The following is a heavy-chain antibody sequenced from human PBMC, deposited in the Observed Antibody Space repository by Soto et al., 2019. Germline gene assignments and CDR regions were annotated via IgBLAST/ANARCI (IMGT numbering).Heavy chain of an antibody. CDR2: ITPLKGNT. V-gene: IGHV1-18*01. CDR3: TKGSGARPEYVQD. J-gene: IGHJ1*01. D-gene: IGHD4-17*01. CDR1: GYSFTSYG. Sequence: QVLLVQSGAEVKKPGASVKVSCKASGYSFTSYGISWVRQAPGQGLEWMGWITPLKGNTQYSQKFQGRVIMTTDTSTNTAYLERRRLTSDDTAVYHCTKGSGARPEYVQDWGQGTLVTVSS.